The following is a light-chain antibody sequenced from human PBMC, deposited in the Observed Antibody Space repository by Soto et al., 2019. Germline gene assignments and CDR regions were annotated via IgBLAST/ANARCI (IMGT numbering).Light chain of an antibody. CDR2: GVT. CDR1: SSDVGAYNY. V-gene: IGLV2-14*01. CDR3: AAWDDSLSGVV. J-gene: IGLJ2*01. Sequence: QSALTQPASVSGSPGQSITISCTGTSSDVGAYNYVSWYQQYPGKAPKLMIYGVTNRPSGVSNRFSGSKTGNTASLTISGLQAEDEADYYCAAWDDSLSGVVFGGGTKVTVL.